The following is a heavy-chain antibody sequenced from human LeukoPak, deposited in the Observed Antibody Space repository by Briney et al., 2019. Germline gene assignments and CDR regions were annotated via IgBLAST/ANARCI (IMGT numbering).Heavy chain of an antibody. CDR2: IYYSGST. J-gene: IGHJ3*02. V-gene: IGHV4-30-4*01. CDR3: AQLWSRDGAFDI. D-gene: IGHD5-18*01. CDR1: GGSISCGDYY. Sequence: SQTLSLTCTVSGGSISCGDYYWSWIRQPPGKGLEWIGYIYYSGSTYYNPSLKSRVTISVDTSKIQFSLKLSSVTAADTAVYYCAQLWSRDGAFDIWGQGTMVTVSS.